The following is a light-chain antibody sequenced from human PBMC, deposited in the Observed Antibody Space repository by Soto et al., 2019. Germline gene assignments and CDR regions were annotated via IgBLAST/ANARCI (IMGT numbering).Light chain of an antibody. CDR2: EVT. V-gene: IGLV2-8*01. J-gene: IGLJ1*01. CDR1: SSDIGAYNY. CDR3: SSHGGANNFYV. Sequence: ALTQPPSASGSPGQSVTISCTGTSSDIGAYNYVSWYQQHPGKVPKLIIYEVTKRPSGVPDRFSASKSGNTATLTVSGLQAEDEADYYCSSHGGANNFYVFGTGTKVTVL.